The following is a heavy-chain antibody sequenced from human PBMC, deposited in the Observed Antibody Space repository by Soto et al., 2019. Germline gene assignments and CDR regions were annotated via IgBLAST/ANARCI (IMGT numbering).Heavy chain of an antibody. CDR1: GYTFTSID. J-gene: IGHJ4*02. Sequence: ASVKVSCKASGYTFTSIDINWVRRATGQGLEWMGWLNPNNANTGYAQKFQGRVTMTRNTSISTAYMELSSLTSEDTAVYYCARGRSAVAPDYWGQGTLVTVSS. CDR2: LNPNNANT. D-gene: IGHD6-19*01. V-gene: IGHV1-8*01. CDR3: ARGRSAVAPDY.